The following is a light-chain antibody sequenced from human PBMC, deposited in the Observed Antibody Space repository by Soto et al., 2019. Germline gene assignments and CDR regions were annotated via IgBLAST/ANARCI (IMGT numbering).Light chain of an antibody. J-gene: IGKJ2*01. Sequence: DIVMPQSPLSLPVTPGEPASISCRSSQSLLHSNGYNYLDWYLQKPGQSPQLLIYLGSNRASGVTDRFSGSGSGTDFTLKISRVEAEDVGVYYCMQALQTHTFGQGTKLEIK. CDR3: MQALQTHT. CDR1: QSLLHSNGYNY. V-gene: IGKV2-28*01. CDR2: LGS.